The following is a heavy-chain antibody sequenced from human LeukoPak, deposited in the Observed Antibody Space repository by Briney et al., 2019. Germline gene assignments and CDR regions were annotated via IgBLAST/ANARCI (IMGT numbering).Heavy chain of an antibody. CDR2: ISSSSSHT. Sequence: KPGGSLRLSCAASGFTFSDYYMSWIRQAPGKGLEWVSYISSSSSHTNYADSVKGRFTISRDNSKNTLYLQIDSLTPEDTAVYYCARGYSGYDVYLDYWGQGTLVTVSS. CDR1: GFTFSDYY. D-gene: IGHD5-12*01. J-gene: IGHJ4*02. CDR3: ARGYSGYDVYLDY. V-gene: IGHV3-11*06.